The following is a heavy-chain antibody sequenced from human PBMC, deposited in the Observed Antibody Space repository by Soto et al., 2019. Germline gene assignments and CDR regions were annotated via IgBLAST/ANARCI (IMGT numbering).Heavy chain of an antibody. D-gene: IGHD6-13*01. Sequence: EVQLLESGGGLVQPGGSLRLSCAASGFTFASYAMSWVRQAPGKGLEWVSTISGSGGSTYNVDSVKGRFTISRDNSKKALYLQMNTLRAEDTAVYYCTKEGSSTWYVTGYDYWGQGTLVTVSS. CDR1: GFTFASYA. CDR3: TKEGSSTWYVTGYDY. J-gene: IGHJ4*02. V-gene: IGHV3-23*01. CDR2: ISGSGGST.